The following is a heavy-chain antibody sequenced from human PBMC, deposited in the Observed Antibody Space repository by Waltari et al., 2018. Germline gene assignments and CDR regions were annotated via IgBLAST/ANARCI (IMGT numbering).Heavy chain of an antibody. CDR3: ARDRGRGIYLDS. Sequence: QLQLQESGPGLVKPSGTLSLTCAVSGDSMSNTDCWSWVRQSPGKGLEWIGQVQRSGRTNYNPSFASRVTVSVDTSSNQFSLKVTSATAADTAVYFCARDRGRGIYLDSWGQGTLVTVS. CDR2: VQRSGRT. V-gene: IGHV4-4*02. D-gene: IGHD2-15*01. CDR1: GDSMSNTDC. J-gene: IGHJ4*02.